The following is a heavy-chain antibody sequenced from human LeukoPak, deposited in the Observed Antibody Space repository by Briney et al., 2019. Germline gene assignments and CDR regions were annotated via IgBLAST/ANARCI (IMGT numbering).Heavy chain of an antibody. CDR2: ISGGGGST. CDR3: AKLGSGWRYFDY. Sequence: GGSLRLSCAASGFTFSTYAMSWVRQAPGKGLEWVSHISGGGGSTYYADPVKGRFTISRDNSKSTLYLQMTSLRAEDTAVYYCAKLGSGWRYFDYWGQGTLVTVSS. J-gene: IGHJ4*02. CDR1: GFTFSTYA. V-gene: IGHV3-23*01. D-gene: IGHD6-19*01.